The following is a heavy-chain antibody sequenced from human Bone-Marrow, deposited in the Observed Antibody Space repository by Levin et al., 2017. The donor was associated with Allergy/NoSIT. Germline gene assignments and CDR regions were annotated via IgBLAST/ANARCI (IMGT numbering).Heavy chain of an antibody. CDR1: GGSISGGGYY. Sequence: PSETLSLTCTVSGGSISGGGYYWCWIRQHPGKGLEWIGCISYIGSTHYNPSLKSRVTISADTSDKQFSLKMSSVTAAAPAVWTWSRGTFHGASDAFDVWGQGTIVTVSS. CDR3: SRGTFHGASDAFDV. J-gene: IGHJ3*01. CDR2: ISYIGST. D-gene: IGHD1/OR15-1a*01. V-gene: IGHV4-31*03.